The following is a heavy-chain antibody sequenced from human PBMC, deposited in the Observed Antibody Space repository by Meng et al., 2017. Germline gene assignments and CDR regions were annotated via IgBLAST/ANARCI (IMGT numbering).Heavy chain of an antibody. V-gene: IGHV1-18*01. Sequence: ASVKVSCKASGYTFTSYGISWVRQAPGQGLEGMGWISAYNGNTNYALTLQGRVTMTTDTSTATAYMKLRSLRSDDTAVYYCARDTCHYGAGTSLYVVSSAMDVWGQGTTVTVSS. CDR3: ARDTCHYGAGTSLYVVSSAMDV. J-gene: IGHJ6*02. CDR1: GYTFTSYG. CDR2: ISAYNGNT. D-gene: IGHD3-10*01.